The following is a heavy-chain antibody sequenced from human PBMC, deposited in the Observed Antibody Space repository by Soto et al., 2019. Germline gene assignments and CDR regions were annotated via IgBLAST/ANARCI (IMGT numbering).Heavy chain of an antibody. CDR2: IYYSGST. D-gene: IGHD3-10*01. CDR3: ARGMIYGYYYYYYMDV. V-gene: IGHV4-59*01. J-gene: IGHJ6*03. CDR1: GGSISSYY. Sequence: QVQLQESGPGLVKPSETLSLTCTVSGGSISSYYWSWIRQPPGKGLEWIGYIYYSGSTNYNPSLKSRVTISVDTSKNQCALNLSSVTAAGTAVYYCARGMIYGYYYYYYMDVWGKGTTVTVSS.